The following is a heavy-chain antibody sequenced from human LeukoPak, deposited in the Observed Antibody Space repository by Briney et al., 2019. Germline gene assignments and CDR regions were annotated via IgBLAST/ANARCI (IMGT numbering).Heavy chain of an antibody. CDR3: AREAGIAAAGTGVGTFDY. CDR2: IYYSGST. D-gene: IGHD6-13*01. V-gene: IGHV4-61*01. Sequence: PSETLSLTCTVSGGSVSSGSYYWSWIRQPPGKGLEWIGHIYYSGSTNYNPSLKSRVTISVDTSKNQFSLKLSSVTAAGTAVYYCAREAGIAAAGTGVGTFDYWGQGTLVTVSS. CDR1: GGSVSSGSYY. J-gene: IGHJ4*02.